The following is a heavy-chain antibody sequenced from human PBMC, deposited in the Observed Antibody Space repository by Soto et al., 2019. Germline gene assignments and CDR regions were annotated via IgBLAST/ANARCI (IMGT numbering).Heavy chain of an antibody. J-gene: IGHJ4*02. CDR1: GFTFSSYA. CDR3: AKETATALDY. D-gene: IGHD6-13*01. V-gene: IGHV3-23*01. CDR2: ISPSGGTT. Sequence: GGSLRLSCSASGFTFSSYAMSWVRQAPGKGLEWVSAISPSGGTTYFAASAKGRFTISRDNSKNTLYLQADSLRAEDTAVYYCAKETATALDYWGQGTLVTVSS.